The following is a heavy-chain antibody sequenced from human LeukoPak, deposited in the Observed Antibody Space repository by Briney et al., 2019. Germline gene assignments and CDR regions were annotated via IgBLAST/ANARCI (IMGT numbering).Heavy chain of an antibody. J-gene: IGHJ6*03. CDR1: GGSISPYY. CDR3: ARGVGATYYYYYYMDV. D-gene: IGHD1-26*01. Sequence: SETLSLTCTVSGGSISPYYWSWIRQPPGKGLEWIGYFFYSGSTNYNPSLKSRVTISVDTSKNQFSLKLSSVTAADTAVYYCARGVGATYYYYYYMDVWGKGTTVTVSS. V-gene: IGHV4-59*08. CDR2: FFYSGST.